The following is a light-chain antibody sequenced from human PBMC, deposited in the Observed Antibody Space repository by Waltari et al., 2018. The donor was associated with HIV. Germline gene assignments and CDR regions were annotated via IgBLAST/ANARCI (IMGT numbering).Light chain of an antibody. Sequence: AIQLTQSPSSLSASVGDRVTITCRASQGLRNALAWYQQKPGRPPKLLIYEAATLEGGVPSRFSGSMSGTDFNLTISSLQPEDSATYYCQQFRSYPRTFGQGATLEIK. J-gene: IGKJ2*01. CDR3: QQFRSYPRT. CDR2: EAA. V-gene: IGKV1-13*02. CDR1: QGLRNA.